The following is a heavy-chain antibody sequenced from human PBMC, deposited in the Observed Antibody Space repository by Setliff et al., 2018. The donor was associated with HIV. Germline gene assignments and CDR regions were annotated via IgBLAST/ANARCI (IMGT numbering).Heavy chain of an antibody. CDR2: ISAYNGNT. V-gene: IGHV1-18*01. D-gene: IGHD6-19*01. CDR3: ARDPPSSGWYRADY. CDR1: GYTFTSYG. Sequence: RASVKVSCKASGYTFTSYGISWVRQAPGQGLEWMGWISAYNGNTDYAQKLQGRVTLTTDTSTSTAYMDLRSLRSDDTAVYYCARDPPSSGWYRADYWGQGTLVTVSS. J-gene: IGHJ4*02.